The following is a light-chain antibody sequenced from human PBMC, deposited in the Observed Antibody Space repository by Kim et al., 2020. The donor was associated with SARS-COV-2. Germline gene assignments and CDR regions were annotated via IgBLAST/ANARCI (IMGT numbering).Light chain of an antibody. J-gene: IGKJ4*01. V-gene: IGKV1-5*01. CDR2: DAS. CDR1: QSITTC. CDR3: QQHKTYPLT. Sequence: ASVGDRVTGTCRASQSITTCLAWYRQRPGKAPELLIYDASSLQSGVPSRFTGSGSGTEFTLTISSLQPDDFATYYCQQHKTYPLTFGGGTKVEIK.